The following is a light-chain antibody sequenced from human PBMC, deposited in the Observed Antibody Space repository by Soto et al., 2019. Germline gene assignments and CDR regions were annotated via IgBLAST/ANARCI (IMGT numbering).Light chain of an antibody. CDR3: QSYDSSLLGV. CDR1: SSNIGAGYD. J-gene: IGLJ1*01. V-gene: IGLV1-40*01. Sequence: QSVLTQPPSVSGAPGQRVTISCTGSSSNIGAGYDVQWYQQLPGTAPKLLIYGNSNRPSGVPDRFSGSKSGTSASLAITGLQAEDEADYYCQSYDSSLLGVFGTGTKVTVL. CDR2: GNS.